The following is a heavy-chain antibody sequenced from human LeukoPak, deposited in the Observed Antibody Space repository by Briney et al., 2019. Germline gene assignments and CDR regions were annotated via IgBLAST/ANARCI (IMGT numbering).Heavy chain of an antibody. CDR3: ARGYCSDNACYVKGIDY. CDR2: INSDGSST. D-gene: IGHD2-15*01. J-gene: IGHJ4*02. V-gene: IGHV3-74*01. CDR1: EFTFSTYW. Sequence: RGSLRLSCAASEFTFSTYWMHWVRQAPGKGLVWVSRINSDGSSTTYADSVKGRFTISRDNAKNTLYLQMNSLRAEDTAVYYCARGYCSDNACYVKGIDYWGQGTLVTVSS.